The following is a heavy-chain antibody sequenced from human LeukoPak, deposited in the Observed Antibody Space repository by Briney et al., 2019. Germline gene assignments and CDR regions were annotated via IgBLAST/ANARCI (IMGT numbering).Heavy chain of an antibody. Sequence: SETLSLTCAVYGGSFSGYYWSWIRQPPGKGLEWIGEINHSGSTNYNPSLKSRVTISVDTSKNQFSLKLSSVTAADTAVYYCARALYYYGSGKEYYFDYWGQGTLVTVSS. CDR3: ARALYYYGSGKEYYFDY. D-gene: IGHD3-10*01. CDR2: INHSGST. CDR1: GGSFSGYY. J-gene: IGHJ4*02. V-gene: IGHV4-34*01.